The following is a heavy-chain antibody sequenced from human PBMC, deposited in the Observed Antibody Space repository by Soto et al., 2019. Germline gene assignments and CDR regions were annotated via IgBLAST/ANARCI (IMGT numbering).Heavy chain of an antibody. CDR3: AKDFSPSSVGYSYGIDY. Sequence: EVQLLESGGGLIQPGGSLRLSCAASGFTFPSYAMNWVRQAPGQGLEWVSTISGGGGGTDYADSAKGRFIISRDNSKNTLYLQMNSLRAEDTAVYYCAKDFSPSSVGYSYGIDYWGQGTLVTVSS. D-gene: IGHD5-18*01. CDR2: ISGGGGGT. V-gene: IGHV3-23*01. J-gene: IGHJ4*02. CDR1: GFTFPSYA.